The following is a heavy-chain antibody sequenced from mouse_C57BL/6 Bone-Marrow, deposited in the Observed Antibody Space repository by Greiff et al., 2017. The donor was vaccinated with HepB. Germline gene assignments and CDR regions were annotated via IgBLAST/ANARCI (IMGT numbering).Heavy chain of an antibody. V-gene: IGHV14-4*01. CDR2: IDPENGDT. CDR1: GFNIKDDY. J-gene: IGHJ4*01. CDR3: TTDPAAAMDY. Sequence: DVKLQESGAELVRPGASVKLSCTASGFNIKDDYMHWVKQRPEQGLEWIGWIDPENGDTEYASKFQGKATITADTSSNTAYLQLSSLTSEDTAVYYCTTDPAAAMDYWGQGTSVTVSS.